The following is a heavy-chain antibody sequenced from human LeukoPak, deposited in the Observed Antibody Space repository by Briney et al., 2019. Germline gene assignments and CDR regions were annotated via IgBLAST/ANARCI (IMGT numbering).Heavy chain of an antibody. CDR1: VGSFSVDY. J-gene: IGHJ3*02. Sequence: SETLSLTCAVYVGSFSVDYWSCIRQPPGEGREWSGENNHSGSTNYNPSLKSRVTISVDTSKNQFSLKLRSVTAADTAVYYCARGHGGIRSSWYGDAFDIWGQGTMVTVSS. CDR2: NNHSGST. D-gene: IGHD6-13*01. V-gene: IGHV4-34*01. CDR3: ARGHGGIRSSWYGDAFDI.